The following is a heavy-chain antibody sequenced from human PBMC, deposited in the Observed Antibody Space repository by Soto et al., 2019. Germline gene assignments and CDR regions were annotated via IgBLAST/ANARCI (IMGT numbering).Heavy chain of an antibody. D-gene: IGHD5-18*01. CDR2: MYHSGSA. V-gene: IGHV4-38-2*01. CDR1: GHSISSGFYY. CDR3: ARYGYSYSMRFFDK. J-gene: IGHJ4*02. Sequence: SETLSLTCAVSGHSISSGFYYWGWIRQPPGKGLEWIGSMYHSGSAYYNPSLKSRVTMSVDTSKNQLSLKLTSLTAADTAVYYCARYGYSYSMRFFDKWGQGARVTVSS.